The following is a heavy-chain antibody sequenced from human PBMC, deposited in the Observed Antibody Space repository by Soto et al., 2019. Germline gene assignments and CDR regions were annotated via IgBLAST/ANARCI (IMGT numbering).Heavy chain of an antibody. Sequence: GGSLRLSCAASGFTFSSYSMSWVRQAPGKGLEWVSSISSSSSYIYYADSVKGRFTISRDNAKNSLYLQMNSLRAEDTAVYYCARGGYYDILTGYYNYYYYGMDVWGQGTTVTVSS. CDR3: ARGGYYDILTGYYNYYYYGMDV. CDR2: ISSSSSYI. D-gene: IGHD3-9*01. J-gene: IGHJ6*02. V-gene: IGHV3-21*01. CDR1: GFTFSSYS.